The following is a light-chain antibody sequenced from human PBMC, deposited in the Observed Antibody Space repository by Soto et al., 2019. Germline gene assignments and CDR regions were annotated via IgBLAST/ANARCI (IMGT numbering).Light chain of an antibody. V-gene: IGLV2-14*01. CDR1: GSDVGGYNY. Sequence: QSVLTQPASVSKSPGQSITISCTGTGSDVGGYNYLSWYQQHPGKAPKVLISDVCNRPSGVSNRSSGSKSGNTASLTISGLQAEDEADYFCSSYTTSITHYVFGTGTKVTVL. J-gene: IGLJ1*01. CDR2: DVC. CDR3: SSYTTSITHYV.